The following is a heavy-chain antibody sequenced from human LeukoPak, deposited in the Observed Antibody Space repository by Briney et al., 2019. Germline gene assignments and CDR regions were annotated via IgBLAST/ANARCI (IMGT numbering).Heavy chain of an antibody. CDR2: INSDGSST. D-gene: IGHD6-19*01. Sequence: GGSLRLSCAASGFTFSSYWMHWVRHAPGKGLVWVSRINSDGSSTSYADSVKGRFTISRGNAKNTLYLQMNSLRAEDTAVYYCARFPIPLSGWYEEVPYYFDYWGQGTLVTVSS. V-gene: IGHV3-74*01. CDR3: ARFPIPLSGWYEEVPYYFDY. J-gene: IGHJ4*02. CDR1: GFTFSSYW.